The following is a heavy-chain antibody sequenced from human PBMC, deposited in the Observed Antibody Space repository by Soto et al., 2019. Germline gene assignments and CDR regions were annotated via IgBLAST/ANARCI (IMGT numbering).Heavy chain of an antibody. Sequence: QLQLQESGPGLVKPSETLSLTCTVSGGSISSSSYYWGWIRQPPGKGLEWIGSIYYSGSTYYNPSLKSRVTTSVDTSKNQFSLKLSSVTAADTAVYYCARITGRDTYYYYYMDVWGKGTTVTVSS. CDR2: IYYSGST. CDR1: GGSISSSSYY. D-gene: IGHD1-20*01. J-gene: IGHJ6*03. V-gene: IGHV4-39*01. CDR3: ARITGRDTYYYYYMDV.